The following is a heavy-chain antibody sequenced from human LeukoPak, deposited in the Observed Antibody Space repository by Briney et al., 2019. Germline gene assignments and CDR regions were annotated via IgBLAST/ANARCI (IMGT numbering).Heavy chain of an antibody. V-gene: IGHV4-39*07. CDR1: GGSISSSSYY. CDR2: IYYSGST. CDR3: ARDLKDYNWNDLSWFDP. J-gene: IGHJ5*02. D-gene: IGHD1-20*01. Sequence: SETLSLTCTVSGGSISSSSYYWGWIRQPPGKGLEWIGSIYYSGSTYYNPSLKSRVTISVDTSKNQFSLKLSSVTAADTAVYYCARDLKDYNWNDLSWFDPWGQGTLDTVSS.